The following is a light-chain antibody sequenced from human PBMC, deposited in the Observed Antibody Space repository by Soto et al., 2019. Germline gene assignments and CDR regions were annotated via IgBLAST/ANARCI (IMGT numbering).Light chain of an antibody. CDR2: EVS. CDR3: SADAGSNNFL. V-gene: IGLV2-8*01. J-gene: IGLJ2*01. Sequence: QSALTQPPSASGSPGQSVTISCTGTSSDVGGYNYVSWYQQHPGKAPKLMIYEVSKRPSGVPDRFSGYKSGNTASLTVSGLEAEDEADYYCSADAGSNNFLFGGGTKLTVL. CDR1: SSDVGGYNY.